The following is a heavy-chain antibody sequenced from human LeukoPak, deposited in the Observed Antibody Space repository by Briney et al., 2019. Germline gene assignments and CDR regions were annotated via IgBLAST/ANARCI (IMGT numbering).Heavy chain of an antibody. CDR2: INHSGST. CDR3: ARGRGYVRFYYYYGMDV. V-gene: IGHV4-34*01. D-gene: IGHD5-12*01. Sequence: SETLSLTCAVYGGSFSGYYWSWIRQPPGKGLEWIGEINHSGSTNYNPSLKSRVTILVDTSKNQFSLKLSSVTAADTAVYYCARGRGYVRFYYYYGMDVWGQGTTVTVSS. J-gene: IGHJ6*02. CDR1: GGSFSGYY.